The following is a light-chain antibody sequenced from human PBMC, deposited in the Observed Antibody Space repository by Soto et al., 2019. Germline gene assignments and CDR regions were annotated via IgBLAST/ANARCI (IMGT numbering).Light chain of an antibody. J-gene: IGKJ1*01. Sequence: IVSTQSPGTLSLSPGERATLSCRASQSVDSKYLAWYQQKPGQAPRLLMYGASTRATGIPARFSGSGSGTEFSLTISSLQSEDFAVYYCQQYNNWPRTFGQGTKVDIK. CDR2: GAS. CDR3: QQYNNWPRT. V-gene: IGKV3-15*01. CDR1: QSVDSKY.